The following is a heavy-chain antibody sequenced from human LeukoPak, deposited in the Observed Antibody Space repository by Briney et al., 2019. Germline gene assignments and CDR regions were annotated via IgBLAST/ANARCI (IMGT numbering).Heavy chain of an antibody. CDR3: ARTFYYDSSNWFDP. D-gene: IGHD3-22*01. CDR2: IYYSGST. V-gene: IGHV4-59*01. Sequence: SGTLSLTCTVSGGSISSYYWSWIRQPPGKGLEWIGYIYYSGSTNYNPSLKSRVTISVDTSKNQFSLKLSSVTAADTAVYYCARTFYYDSSNWFDPWGQGTLVTVSS. CDR1: GGSISSYY. J-gene: IGHJ5*02.